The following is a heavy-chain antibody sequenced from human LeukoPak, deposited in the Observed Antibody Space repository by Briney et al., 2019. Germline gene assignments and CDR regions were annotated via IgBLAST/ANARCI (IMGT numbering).Heavy chain of an antibody. CDR3: ARGYQAISGYDRSYFEY. CDR2: IYDSGGT. V-gene: IGHV4-59*01. Sequence: SETLSLTCTVSGGSISSYYWSWIRQPPGKGLEWIGYIYDSGGTNYNPSLMSRVTISVDPSKNQFSLKLSSVTAADTAVYFWARGYQAISGYDRSYFEYWGQGTLVTVSS. J-gene: IGHJ4*02. CDR1: GGSISSYY. D-gene: IGHD5-12*01.